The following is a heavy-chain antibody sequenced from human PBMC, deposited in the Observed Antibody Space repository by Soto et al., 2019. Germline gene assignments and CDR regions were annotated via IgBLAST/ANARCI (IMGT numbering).Heavy chain of an antibody. J-gene: IGHJ4*02. CDR3: ARGHAQIAVAGIGGFDY. D-gene: IGHD6-19*01. V-gene: IGHV4-4*07. Sequence: SETLSLTCSVSDGSISRYYWGWIRQPAGKGLEWNGRIYYSGSTYYNPSLKSRVTISVDTSKNQFSLKLSSVTAADTAVYYCARGHAQIAVAGIGGFDYWGQGTLVTVSS. CDR1: DGSISRYY. CDR2: IYYSGST.